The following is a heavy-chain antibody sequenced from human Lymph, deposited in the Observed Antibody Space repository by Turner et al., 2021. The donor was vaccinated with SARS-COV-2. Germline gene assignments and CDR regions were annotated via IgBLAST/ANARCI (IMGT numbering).Heavy chain of an antibody. V-gene: IGHV3-21*01. Sequence: EVQLVESGGGLVKRGGALRLSCPASGFTFSTYSMNWARQAPGKGLEGISSISSSSSYIYYADSVKGRFTISRDDAKNSLYLQMNSLRAEDTAVYYCARDIPTTADYFDYWGQGTLVTVSS. CDR3: ARDIPTTADYFDY. CDR2: ISSSSSYI. D-gene: IGHD4-17*01. J-gene: IGHJ4*02. CDR1: GFTFSTYS.